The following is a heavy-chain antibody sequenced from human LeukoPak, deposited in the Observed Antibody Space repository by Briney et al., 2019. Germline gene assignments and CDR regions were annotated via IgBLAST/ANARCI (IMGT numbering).Heavy chain of an antibody. CDR3: ARGSSGYPRYFDH. CDR2: INAGNGNT. Sequence: ASVKVSCKASGYTFSSYAMHWVRQAPGQRLEWMGWINAGNGNTKNSQKFQGRVTITRDTSASTVYMELSSLRSEDTAVYYCARGSSGYPRYFDHWGQGTQVTVSS. J-gene: IGHJ4*02. CDR1: GYTFSSYA. D-gene: IGHD3-22*01. V-gene: IGHV1-3*01.